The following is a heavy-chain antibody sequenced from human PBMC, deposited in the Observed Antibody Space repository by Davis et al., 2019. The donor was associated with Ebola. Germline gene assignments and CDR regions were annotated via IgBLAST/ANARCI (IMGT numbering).Heavy chain of an antibody. V-gene: IGHV4-34*01. Sequence: MPSETLSLTCPVNDVRSTNYVWSWIRQPPGKGLEWIGDIQHGGSINYNPSLNSRVTISLDTSKNQLSLKLTSVTAADTAVYYCARGFPGAWELHYVWDKGTTVTVSS. D-gene: IGHD1-26*01. CDR3: ARGFPGAWELHYV. CDR2: IQHGGSI. J-gene: IGHJ6*03. CDR1: DVRSTNYV.